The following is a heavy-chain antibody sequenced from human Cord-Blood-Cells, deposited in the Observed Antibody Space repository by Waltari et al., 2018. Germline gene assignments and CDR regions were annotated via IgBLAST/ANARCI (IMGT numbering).Heavy chain of an antibody. Sequence: QVQLVQSGAEVKKPGASVKVSCKASGYTFTSYDITRVRQATGQGLEWMGWMNPNSGNTGYAQKFQGRVTMTRNTSISTAYMELSSLRSEDTAVYYCARASPLNYYYYYGMDVWGQGTTVTVSS. CDR3: ARASPLNYYYYYGMDV. CDR1: GYTFTSYD. J-gene: IGHJ6*02. V-gene: IGHV1-8*01. CDR2: MNPNSGNT.